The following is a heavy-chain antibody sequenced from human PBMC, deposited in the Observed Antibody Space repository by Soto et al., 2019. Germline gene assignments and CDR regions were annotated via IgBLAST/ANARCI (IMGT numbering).Heavy chain of an antibody. J-gene: IGHJ4*02. CDR1: GGTFNSFA. V-gene: IGHV1-69*13. CDR2: IIPMFGTA. Sequence: GASVKVSCKASGGTFNSFAISWVRQAPGQGLEWMGGIIPMFGTANYPQKFQGRVTMTADESTSTVYMELSSLRSEDTAVYYCARGYYSSSGNYYNFDYWGQGTQVTVSS. CDR3: ARGYYSSSGNYYNFDY. D-gene: IGHD3-10*01.